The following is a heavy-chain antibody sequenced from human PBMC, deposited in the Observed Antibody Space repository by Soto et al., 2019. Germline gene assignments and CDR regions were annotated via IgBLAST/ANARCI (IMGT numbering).Heavy chain of an antibody. CDR1: GFTFGAYT. D-gene: IGHD3-3*01. Sequence: GGSLRLSCVGSGFTFGAYTMAWVRQAPGKGLEWVAGIKGNTPVTYYADSMRDRFTISRVNSANTIFLQMNSLRVEDSAVYFCAKAADGEWPYYFDSRGQGALVTVSS. V-gene: IGHV3-23*01. CDR2: IKGNTPVT. J-gene: IGHJ4*02. CDR3: AKAADGEWPYYFDS.